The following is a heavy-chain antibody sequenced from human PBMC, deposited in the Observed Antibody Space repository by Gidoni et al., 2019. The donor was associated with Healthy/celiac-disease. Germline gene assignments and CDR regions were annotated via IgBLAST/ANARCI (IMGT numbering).Heavy chain of an antibody. CDR3: ARHFPLGYGSGGSWFDY. D-gene: IGHD3-10*01. CDR1: GGSISSYY. V-gene: IGHV4-59*08. CDR2: IYYSGST. Sequence: QVQLPESGPGLVTPSETLSLTCTASGGSISSYYWGWIRQPPGKGLEWIGYIYYSGSTNYNPSLKSLVTISVDTSKNQCSLKLSSVTAADTAVYYCARHFPLGYGSGGSWFDYWGQGTLVTVSS. J-gene: IGHJ4*02.